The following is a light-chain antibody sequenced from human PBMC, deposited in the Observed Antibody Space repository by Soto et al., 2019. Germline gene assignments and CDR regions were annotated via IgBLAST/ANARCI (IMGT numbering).Light chain of an antibody. CDR1: SSDVGGYNY. CDR2: DVS. Sequence: QSALTQPASASGSPGQSITIPCTGTSSDVGGYNYVSWYQQHPGKAPKLLIYDVSNRPSGVSNRFSGSKSGNTASLTISGLQAEDEADYYCSSFTSTSALVVFGGGTKLTVL. CDR3: SSFTSTSALVV. J-gene: IGLJ3*02. V-gene: IGLV2-14*03.